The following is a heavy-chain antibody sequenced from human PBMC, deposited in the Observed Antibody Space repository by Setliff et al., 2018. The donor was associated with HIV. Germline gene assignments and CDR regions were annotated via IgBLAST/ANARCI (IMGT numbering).Heavy chain of an antibody. CDR2: ISAHNGRI. CDR3: ARGKGVGGVIITGGLDV. V-gene: IGHV1-18*01. J-gene: IGHJ6*04. D-gene: IGHD3-10*01. CDR1: GYTFSDYG. Sequence: ASVKVSCKASGYTFSDYGISWVRQAPGQGLEWMGWISAHNGRINYAQKFQGRVTMTTDRSTSTAYMELRSLRSEDTAVYWCARGKGVGGVIITGGLDVWGKGTTVTVSS.